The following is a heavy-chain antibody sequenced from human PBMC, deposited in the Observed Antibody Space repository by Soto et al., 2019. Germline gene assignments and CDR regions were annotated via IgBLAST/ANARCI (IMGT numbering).Heavy chain of an antibody. CDR3: ARMDFEAPIYGLDV. V-gene: IGHV1-2*02. D-gene: IGHD3-9*01. J-gene: IGHJ6*02. CDR1: GYTFSDYH. Sequence: QVQLVQSGAEVKKPGASVRVSCQASGYTFSDYHINWVRQAPGQGLEWMGWSNPNTGDTNFAQKFQGRVTMTRDTSINTAYMELTSDDTAVYYCARMDFEAPIYGLDVWGQGTTVTVSS. CDR2: SNPNTGDT.